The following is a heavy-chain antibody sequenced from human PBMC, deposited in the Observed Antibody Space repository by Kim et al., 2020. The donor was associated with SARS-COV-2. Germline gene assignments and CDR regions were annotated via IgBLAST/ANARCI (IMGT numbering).Heavy chain of an antibody. CDR2: IYTSEST. D-gene: IGHD3-3*01. Sequence: SETLSLTCTVSGGSISSYYWSWIRQPAGKGLEWIGRIYTSESTNYNHSLKRRVTMSVDTSKNQFSLKLSPVTAADTAVYYCAREPYTIFGVVTSTPYYYYSMDVWGQGTTVTVSS. CDR3: AREPYTIFGVVTSTPYYYYSMDV. V-gene: IGHV4-4*07. J-gene: IGHJ6*02. CDR1: GGSISSYY.